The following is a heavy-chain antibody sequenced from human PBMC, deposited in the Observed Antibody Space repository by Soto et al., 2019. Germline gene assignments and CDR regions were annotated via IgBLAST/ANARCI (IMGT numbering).Heavy chain of an antibody. J-gene: IGHJ5*02. V-gene: IGHV2-5*02. CDR2: IYWDDDK. CDR3: ALAYYDYVLGSYRARSWFDP. D-gene: IGHD3-16*02. CDR1: GFSLSTSGVG. Sequence: QITLKESGPTLVKPTQTLTLTCTFSGFSLSTSGVGVGWIRQPPGKALEWLALIYWDDDKRYSPSLKSRLTITKDTSKNHVVLTMTNMDPVDTATYSCALAYYDYVLGSYRARSWFDPWGQGTLVTVSS.